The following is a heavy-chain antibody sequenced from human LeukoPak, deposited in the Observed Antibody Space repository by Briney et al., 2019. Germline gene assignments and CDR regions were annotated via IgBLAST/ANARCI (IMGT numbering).Heavy chain of an antibody. Sequence: SGTLSLTCAVSGGSISSSNWWSWVRQPPGKGLEWIGEIYHSGSTNYNPSLKSRVTISVDKSKNQFSLRLSSVTAADTAVYYCARDAGSYYKTGFDPWGQGTLVTVSS. D-gene: IGHD3-10*01. CDR1: GGSISSSNW. J-gene: IGHJ5*02. CDR3: ARDAGSYYKTGFDP. CDR2: IYHSGST. V-gene: IGHV4-4*02.